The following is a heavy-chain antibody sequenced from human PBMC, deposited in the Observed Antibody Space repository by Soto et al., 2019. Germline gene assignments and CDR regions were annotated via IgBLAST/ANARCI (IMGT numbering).Heavy chain of an antibody. CDR2: INAGNGNT. D-gene: IGHD2-2*01. Sequence: AAVKVSCKACGYTFTSYAMHWVRQAPGQRLEWMGWINAGNGNTKYSQKFQGRVTITRDTSASTAYMELSSLRSEDTAVYYCAKSATVPAAQAYWGQGTLVTVSS. J-gene: IGHJ4*02. V-gene: IGHV1-3*01. CDR1: GYTFTSYA. CDR3: AKSATVPAAQAY.